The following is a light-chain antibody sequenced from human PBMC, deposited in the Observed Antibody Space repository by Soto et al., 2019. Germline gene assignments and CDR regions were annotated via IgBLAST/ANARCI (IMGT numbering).Light chain of an antibody. CDR2: AAS. J-gene: IGKJ5*01. V-gene: IGKV1-39*01. CDR3: EQYNNWPIT. CDR1: QTINNY. Sequence: IKMTQSPSSLSASLGDRVTITCSASQTINNYLYWYQQKPGKAPKLLIYAASSLQSGVPSRFSGGGSGTEFSLTISSLQSEDFAVYYCEQYNNWPITFGQGTRLEIK.